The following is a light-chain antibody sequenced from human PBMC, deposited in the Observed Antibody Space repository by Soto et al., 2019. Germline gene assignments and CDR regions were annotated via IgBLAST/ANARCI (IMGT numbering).Light chain of an antibody. CDR2: VAS. CDR1: QSVRSN. Sequence: EIVMTQSPATLSASPGARATLSCRASQSVRSNLAWYQQKPGQAPRLLIYVASTRATGIPARFSGSGSGTDFTLTISSLEPEDFAVYYCQQRSNWLTFGQGTRLEI. CDR3: QQRSNWLT. V-gene: IGKV3-11*01. J-gene: IGKJ5*01.